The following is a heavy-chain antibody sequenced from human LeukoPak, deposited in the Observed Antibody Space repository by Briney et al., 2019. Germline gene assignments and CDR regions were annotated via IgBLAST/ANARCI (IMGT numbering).Heavy chain of an antibody. D-gene: IGHD6-13*01. V-gene: IGHV1-18*01. CDR2: ISAYNGNT. Sequence: ASVTVSCKASGYTFTSYGISWVRQAPGQGLEWMGWISAYNGNTNYAQKLQGRVTMTTDTSTSTAYMELRSLRSDDTAVYYCALLGPEDSSWYGGAFDIWGQGTMVTVSS. CDR3: ALLGPEDSSWYGGAFDI. CDR1: GYTFTSYG. J-gene: IGHJ3*02.